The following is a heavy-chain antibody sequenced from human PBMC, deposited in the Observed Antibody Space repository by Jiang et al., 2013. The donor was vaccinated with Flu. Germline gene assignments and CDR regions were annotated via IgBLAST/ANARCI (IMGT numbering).Heavy chain of an antibody. CDR3: VRGNWNDC. CDR2: VFYSGST. CDR1: GGSVTSGNYY. V-gene: IGHV4-61*01. J-gene: IGHJ5*01. Sequence: GPGLVKPSETLSLTCTVSGGSVTSGNYYWTWIRQPPGKGLEWIGYVFYSGSTSYNPSLNSRVTISIDTSKNQFSLRLRSVTAADTAVYYCVRGNWNDCWGQGTLVTVSS.